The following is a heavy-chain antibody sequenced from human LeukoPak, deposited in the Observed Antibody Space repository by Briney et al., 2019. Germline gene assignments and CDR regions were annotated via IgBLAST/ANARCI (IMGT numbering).Heavy chain of an antibody. CDR1: GFTFSSYW. CDR3: ARDFNDYFDY. V-gene: IGHV3-7*01. J-gene: IGHJ4*02. CDR2: IKQDGSET. Sequence: TGGSLRLSCAASGFTFSSYWMSWVRQAPGKGLEWVANIKQDGSETYFVDSVKGRFTISRDNAKNSLHLQMNSLRVEDTAVYYCARDFNDYFDYWGQGTLVIVSS.